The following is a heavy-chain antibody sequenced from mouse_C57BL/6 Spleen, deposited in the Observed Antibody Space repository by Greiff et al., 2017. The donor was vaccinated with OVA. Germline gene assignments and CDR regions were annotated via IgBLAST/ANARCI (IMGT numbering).Heavy chain of an antibody. D-gene: IGHD3-2*02. CDR1: GYTFTSYW. Sequence: QVQLQQPGAELVKPGASVKLSCKASGYTFTSYWMHWVKQRPGRGLELIGRIDPNSGGTKYNEKFKSKATLTVDKPSSTAYMQLSSLTSEDAAVYYCAREGQLRRGVDYWGQGTTLTVSS. J-gene: IGHJ2*01. V-gene: IGHV1-72*01. CDR2: IDPNSGGT. CDR3: AREGQLRRGVDY.